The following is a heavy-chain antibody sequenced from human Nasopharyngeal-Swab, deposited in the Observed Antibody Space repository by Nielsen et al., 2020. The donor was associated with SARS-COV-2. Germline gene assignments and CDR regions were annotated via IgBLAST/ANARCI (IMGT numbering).Heavy chain of an antibody. V-gene: IGHV1-46*01. CDR1: GYTFTSYY. CDR3: ARGPPGYCSSTSCSYYYYYMDV. Sequence: ASVKVSCKASGYTFTSYYMHWVRQAPGQGLEWMGIINPSGGSTSYAQKFQGRVTMTRDTSTSTVYMELSSLRPEDTAVYYCARGPPGYCSSTSCSYYYYYMDVWGKGTTVTVSS. D-gene: IGHD2-2*03. J-gene: IGHJ6*03. CDR2: INPSGGST.